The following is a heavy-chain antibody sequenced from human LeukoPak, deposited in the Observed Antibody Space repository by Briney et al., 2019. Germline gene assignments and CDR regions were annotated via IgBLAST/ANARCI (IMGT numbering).Heavy chain of an antibody. CDR2: INHSGST. V-gene: IGHV4-34*01. Sequence: RPSETLSLTCAVYGGSFSGYYWSWIRQSPGKGLEWIGEINHSGSTNYNPSLKNRVTISVETSKNQFSLKLSSVASADTAVYYCARGRGYSYGYAPNYYCSMDVWGKGTTFTVSS. J-gene: IGHJ6*03. CDR3: ARGRGYSYGYAPNYYCSMDV. D-gene: IGHD5-18*01. CDR1: GGSFSGYY.